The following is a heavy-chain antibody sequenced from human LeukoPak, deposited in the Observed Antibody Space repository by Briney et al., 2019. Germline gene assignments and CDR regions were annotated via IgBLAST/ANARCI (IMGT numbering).Heavy chain of an antibody. D-gene: IGHD3-10*01. CDR2: IIPIFGTA. CDR1: GGTFSSYA. J-gene: IGHJ5*02. CDR3: ARDTGRITNSWFDP. Sequence: SVKVSCKASGGTFSSYAISWVRQAPGQGLEWMGGIIPIFGTANYAQKFQGRVTITADESTSTAYMELSSLRSEDTAVYYCARDTGRITNSWFDPWGQGTLVTVSS. V-gene: IGHV1-69*13.